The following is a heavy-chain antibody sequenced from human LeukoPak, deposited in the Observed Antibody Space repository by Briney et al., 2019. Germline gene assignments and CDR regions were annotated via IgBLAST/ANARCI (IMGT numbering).Heavy chain of an antibody. D-gene: IGHD2-2*01. Sequence: SSETLSLTCAVYGGSFSGYYWSWIRQPAGKGLEWIGRIYTSGSTNYNPSLKSRVTISVDTSKNQFSLKLTSVTAADTAVYYCARHQSYYYDYYMDVWGKGTTVTISS. CDR1: GGSFSGYY. V-gene: IGHV4-59*10. J-gene: IGHJ6*03. CDR2: IYTSGST. CDR3: ARHQSYYYDYYMDV.